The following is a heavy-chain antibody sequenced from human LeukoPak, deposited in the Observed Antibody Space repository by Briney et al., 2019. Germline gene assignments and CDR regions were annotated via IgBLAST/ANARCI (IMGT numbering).Heavy chain of an antibody. V-gene: IGHV3-48*02. Sequence: GGSLRLSCAASGFSLTSYSMNWVRQAPGKGLEWVSYISSSSSTICYADSVKGRFTISRDTAKHSLYLQMNSLRDEDTAVYYCARDRWLPYYWGQGTLVTVSS. J-gene: IGHJ4*02. CDR2: ISSSSSTI. CDR1: GFSLTSYS. CDR3: ARDRWLPYY. D-gene: IGHD6-19*01.